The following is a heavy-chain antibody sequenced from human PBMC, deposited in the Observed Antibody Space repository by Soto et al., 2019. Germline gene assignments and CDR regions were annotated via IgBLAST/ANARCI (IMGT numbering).Heavy chain of an antibody. D-gene: IGHD3-3*01. J-gene: IGHJ5*02. CDR3: ARGGVIMGWFDP. CDR2: IYYSGST. V-gene: IGHV4-31*03. CDR1: GGSISSGGYY. Sequence: QVQLQESGPGLVKPSQTLSLTCTVSGGSISSGGYYWSWIRQHPGKGLEWIWYIYYSGSTYYNPSLKSRVTISVDTSKNQFSLKLSSVTAADTAVYYCARGGVIMGWFDPWGQGTLVTVSS.